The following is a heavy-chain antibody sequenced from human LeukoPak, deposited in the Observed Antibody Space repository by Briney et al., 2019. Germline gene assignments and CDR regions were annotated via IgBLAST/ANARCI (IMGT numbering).Heavy chain of an antibody. J-gene: IGHJ4*02. CDR1: GFTFSSYS. Sequence: GGSLRLSCAASGFTFSSYSMNWVRQAPGKGLEWVSSISSSSSYIYYANSVKGRFTISRDNAKNSLYLQMNSLRAEDTAVYYCARDLRGWGLNSDWGQGTLVTVSS. D-gene: IGHD6-19*01. V-gene: IGHV3-21*01. CDR3: ARDLRGWGLNSD. CDR2: ISSSSSYI.